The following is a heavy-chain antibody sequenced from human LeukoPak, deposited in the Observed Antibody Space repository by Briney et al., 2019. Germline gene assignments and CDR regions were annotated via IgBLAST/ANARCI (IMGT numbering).Heavy chain of an antibody. CDR2: IYYSGST. CDR3: ARGITIFGVVAAFDI. J-gene: IGHJ3*02. D-gene: IGHD3-3*01. Sequence: PSETLSLTCTVSGGSISSYYWSWIRQPPGKGLEWIGYIYYSGSTNYNPSLKSRVTISVDTSKNQFSLKLSSVTAADMAVYYCARGITIFGVVAAFDIWGQGTMVTVSS. CDR1: GGSISSYY. V-gene: IGHV4-59*01.